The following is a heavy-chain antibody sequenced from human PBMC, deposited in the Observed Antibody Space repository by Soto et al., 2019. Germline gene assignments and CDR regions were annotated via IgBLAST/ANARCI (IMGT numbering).Heavy chain of an antibody. CDR3: ARVEWVALINWFDP. Sequence: PSQTLSLTCAISGDSVSNKSAAWNWIRQSPSRGLEWLGRTYYRSKWYNDYAESVKSRITINPDTSKNQFSLHLNSVTPEDTAVYYCARVEWVALINWFDPWGQGTLVTSPQ. CDR2: TYYRSKWYN. J-gene: IGHJ5*02. CDR1: GDSVSNKSAA. D-gene: IGHD5-12*01. V-gene: IGHV6-1*01.